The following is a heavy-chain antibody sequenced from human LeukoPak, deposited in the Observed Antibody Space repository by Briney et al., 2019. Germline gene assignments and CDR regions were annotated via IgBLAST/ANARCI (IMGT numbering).Heavy chain of an antibody. D-gene: IGHD4-23*01. V-gene: IGHV4-31*11. Sequence: SQTLSLTCAVSGGSISSGGYSWSWIRQPPGKGLEWIGYIYYSGSTYYNPSLKSRVTISVDTSKNQFSLKLSSVTAADTAVYYCARDSVGYYYGMDVWGQGTTVTVSS. J-gene: IGHJ6*02. CDR3: ARDSVGYYYGMDV. CDR2: IYYSGST. CDR1: GGSISSGGYS.